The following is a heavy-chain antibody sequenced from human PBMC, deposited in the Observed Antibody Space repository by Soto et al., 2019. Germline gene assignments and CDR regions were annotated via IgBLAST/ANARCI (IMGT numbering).Heavy chain of an antibody. CDR2: IIPIFGTA. CDR1: GGTFSSYA. CDR3: ARDVSGGYYYYGMDV. Sequence: SVKVSCKASGGTFSSYAISWVRQAPGQGLEWMGGIIPIFGTANYAQKFQGRVTITADESTSTAYMELSSLRSEDTAVYYCARDVSGGYYYYGMDVWGQGTTVTVSS. D-gene: IGHD1-26*01. V-gene: IGHV1-69*13. J-gene: IGHJ6*02.